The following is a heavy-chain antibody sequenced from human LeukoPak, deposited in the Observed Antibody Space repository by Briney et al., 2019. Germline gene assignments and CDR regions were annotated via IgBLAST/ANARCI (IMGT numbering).Heavy chain of an antibody. CDR1: GFTFSSYA. V-gene: IGHV3-23*01. CDR2: ISGSGGRV. Sequence: GGSLRLSCAASGFTFSSYAMNWVRQAPGKGLEWVSKISGSGGRVYYADSVKGGFTISRDNSKNTVYLQMNSLRAEDTAVYYCAKDPYGSGSTNWFDPWGQGTLVTVSS. J-gene: IGHJ5*02. D-gene: IGHD3-10*01. CDR3: AKDPYGSGSTNWFDP.